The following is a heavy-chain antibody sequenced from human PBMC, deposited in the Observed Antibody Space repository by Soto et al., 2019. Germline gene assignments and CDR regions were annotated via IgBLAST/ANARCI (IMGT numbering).Heavy chain of an antibody. V-gene: IGHV3-23*01. CDR2: ISGSGGST. CDR3: AKDRGPTVRGVTDDY. J-gene: IGHJ4*02. D-gene: IGHD3-10*01. Sequence: PGGSLRLSCAASGFTFSSYAMSWVRQAPGKGLEWVSAISGSGGSTYYADSVKGRFTISRDNSKNTLYLQMNSLRAEDTAVYYCAKDRGPTVRGVTDDYWRQGTLVTVSS. CDR1: GFTFSSYA.